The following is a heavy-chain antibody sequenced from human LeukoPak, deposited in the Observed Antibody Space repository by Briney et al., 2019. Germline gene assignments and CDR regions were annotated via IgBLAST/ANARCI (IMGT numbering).Heavy chain of an antibody. CDR1: GFTFSSYE. CDR3: ARRAGSYSHSYDY. J-gene: IGHJ4*02. Sequence: GGSLRLSCAASGFTFSSYEMNWVRQAPGKGLEWVSYISSSGSTIYYADSVKGRFTISRDNAKNSLYLQMNSLRAEDTAVYYCARRAGSYSHSYDYWGQGTLVTVSS. V-gene: IGHV3-48*03. D-gene: IGHD2-15*01. CDR2: ISSSGSTI.